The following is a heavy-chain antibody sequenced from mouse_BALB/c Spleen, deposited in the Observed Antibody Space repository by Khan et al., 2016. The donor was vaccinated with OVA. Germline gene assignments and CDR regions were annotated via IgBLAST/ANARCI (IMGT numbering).Heavy chain of an antibody. CDR1: GFSLSSSGMG. CDR3: ARSRWLNCCVVDY. V-gene: IGHV8-12*01. J-gene: IGHJ4*01. Sequence: QVTLKESGPGILQPSQTLSLTCSFSGFSLSSSGMGVSWIRQPSGQGLEWLAHTYWDDDKRYNPFLKSRLTVSKDTSRNQYLLNITNVDTAETATYYCARSRWLNCCVVDYWGQGSSVVVSS. D-gene: IGHD2-3*01. CDR2: TYWDDDK.